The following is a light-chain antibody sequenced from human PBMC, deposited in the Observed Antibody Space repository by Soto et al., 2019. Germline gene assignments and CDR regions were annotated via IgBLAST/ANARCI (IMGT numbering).Light chain of an antibody. CDR1: SSDVGGYNY. CDR3: SSYTSSSTL. Sequence: QSVLTQPASVSGSPGQSITISCTGTSSDVGGYNYVSWYQQHPGKAPKIMIYDVSNRPSGVSNRFSGSKSGNTASLTISGLQAEDEADYYCSSYTSSSTLFGTGTKVTVL. CDR2: DVS. V-gene: IGLV2-14*01. J-gene: IGLJ1*01.